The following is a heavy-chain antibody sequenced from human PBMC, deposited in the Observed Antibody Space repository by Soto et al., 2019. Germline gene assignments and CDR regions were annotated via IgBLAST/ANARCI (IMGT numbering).Heavy chain of an antibody. CDR1: GGPIITSGYY. Sequence: SETLSLPSSDSGGPIITSGYYSGCILHPPGKGLEWIGSIYYSGYTYYNPSLKSRVTISVDTSKNQFSLKLSSVTAADTAVYYCARHNGPLYVGYYYDMDVWGQGTTVT. V-gene: IGHV4-39*01. J-gene: IGHJ6*02. CDR3: ARHNGPLYVGYYYDMDV. CDR2: IYYSGYT. D-gene: IGHD3-16*01.